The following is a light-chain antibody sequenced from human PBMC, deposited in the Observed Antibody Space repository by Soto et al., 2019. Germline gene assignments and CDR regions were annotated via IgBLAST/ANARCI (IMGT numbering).Light chain of an antibody. CDR2: DVS. CDR3: SSYAGSYTYV. CDR1: SSDVGAYNY. J-gene: IGLJ1*01. V-gene: IGLV2-11*01. Sequence: QSVLTQPRSVSGSPGQSVTISCTGTSSDVGAYNYVSWYQQHPGKAPKVMIYDVSKRPSGVPDRFSGSKSANTASLTISGLQSEDEADYYCSSYAGSYTYVFGTGSKVTVL.